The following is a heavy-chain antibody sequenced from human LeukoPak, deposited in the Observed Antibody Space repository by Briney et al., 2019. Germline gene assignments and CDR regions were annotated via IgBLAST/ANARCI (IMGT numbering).Heavy chain of an antibody. J-gene: IGHJ4*02. Sequence: PGGSLRLSCAASGFTFSNYAMTWVRQAPGKGLEWVSTISGSGDSTYYADSVKGRFTISRDNSKNTLYLQMNSLRAEDTAVYYCASGRTAGYYWGQGTLVTVAS. CDR3: ASGRTAGYY. V-gene: IGHV3-23*01. CDR2: ISGSGDST. CDR1: GFTFSNYA. D-gene: IGHD6-13*01.